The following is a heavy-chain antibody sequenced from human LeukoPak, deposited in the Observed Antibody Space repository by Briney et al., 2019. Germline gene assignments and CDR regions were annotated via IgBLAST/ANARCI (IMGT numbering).Heavy chain of an antibody. Sequence: GESLKISCKGSGYTFTTYWISWVRQMPGKGLEWMGRIDPTDSYTNYSPSFQGHVTISVDKSTSTAYLQWSSLKASDTAMYYCARHYTRNWFDPWGQGTLVTVSS. CDR1: GYTFTTYW. V-gene: IGHV5-10-1*01. D-gene: IGHD3-3*01. J-gene: IGHJ5*02. CDR2: IDPTDSYT. CDR3: ARHYTRNWFDP.